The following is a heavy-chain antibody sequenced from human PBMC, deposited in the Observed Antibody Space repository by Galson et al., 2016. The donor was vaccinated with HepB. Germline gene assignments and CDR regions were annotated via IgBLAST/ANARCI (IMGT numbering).Heavy chain of an antibody. CDR2: ISGSGGAT. CDR3: AKNKYCNDGSCSALYYLYGMDV. D-gene: IGHD2-15*01. CDR1: GFTFDDYA. Sequence: SLRLSCAASGFTFDDYAMTWVRQAPGKGLEWVSVISGSGGATYYPDSVKGRFTISRDNSRNTLYLQMNSLRAEDTAVYYCAKNKYCNDGSCSALYYLYGMDVWGQGTTVTVSS. J-gene: IGHJ6*02. V-gene: IGHV3-23*01.